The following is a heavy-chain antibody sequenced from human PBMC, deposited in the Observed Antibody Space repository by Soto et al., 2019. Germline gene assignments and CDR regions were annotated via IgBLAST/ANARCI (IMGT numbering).Heavy chain of an antibody. V-gene: IGHV4-34*01. CDR1: GGSFSGYY. D-gene: IGHD3-3*01. CDR3: ARVATIFGVVIIRPYYYYMDV. CDR2: INHSGST. Sequence: SETLSLTCAVYGGSFSGYYWSWIRQPPGKGLEWIGEINHSGSTNYNPSLKSRVTISVDTSKNQFSLKLSSVTAADTAVYYCARVATIFGVVIIRPYYYYMDVWGKGTTVTVSS. J-gene: IGHJ6*03.